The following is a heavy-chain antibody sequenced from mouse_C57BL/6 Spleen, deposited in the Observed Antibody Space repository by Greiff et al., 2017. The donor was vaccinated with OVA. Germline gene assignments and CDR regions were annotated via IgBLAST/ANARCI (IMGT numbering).Heavy chain of an antibody. J-gene: IGHJ2*01. CDR1: GFTFSDYY. V-gene: IGHV5-16*01. Sequence: EVKLMESEGGLVQPGSSLKLSCTASGFTFSDYYMAWVRQVPEKGLEWVANINYDGSSTYYLDSLKSRFIISRDNAKNILYLQMSSLKSEDTATYYCARGNYYGNYGLDYWGQGTTLTVSS. CDR2: INYDGSST. D-gene: IGHD2-1*01. CDR3: ARGNYYGNYGLDY.